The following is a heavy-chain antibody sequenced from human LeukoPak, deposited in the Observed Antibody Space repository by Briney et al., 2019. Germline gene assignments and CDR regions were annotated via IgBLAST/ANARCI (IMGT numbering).Heavy chain of an antibody. D-gene: IGHD2-2*01. CDR3: ASMRDIVVVPAAPNWFDP. J-gene: IGHJ5*02. V-gene: IGHV4-34*01. CDR2: INRSGST. CDR1: GGSFSGYY. Sequence: SETLSLTCAVYGGSFSGYYWSWIRQPPGKGLDWIGEINRSGSTNYNPSLKSRVTISVDTSKNQFSLKLSSVTAADTAVYYCASMRDIVVVPAAPNWFDPWGQGTLVTVSS.